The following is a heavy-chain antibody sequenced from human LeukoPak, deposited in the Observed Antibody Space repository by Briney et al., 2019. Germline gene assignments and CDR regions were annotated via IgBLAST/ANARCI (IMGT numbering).Heavy chain of an antibody. CDR3: ASDDYGDLVNAFDI. D-gene: IGHD4-17*01. V-gene: IGHV4-34*01. CDR1: GGSISSYY. Sequence: SETLSLTCTVSGGSISSYYWSWIRQPPGKGLEWIGEINHSGGANYNPSRKSRVTISLDTSKNHFTLKLTSVTAADTAVYYCASDDYGDLVNAFDIWGQGTMVTVSS. J-gene: IGHJ3*02. CDR2: INHSGGA.